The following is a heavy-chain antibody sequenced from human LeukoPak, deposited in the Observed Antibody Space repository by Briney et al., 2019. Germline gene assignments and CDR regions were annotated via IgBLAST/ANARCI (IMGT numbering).Heavy chain of an antibody. Sequence: PSETLSLTCTVSGGSISSYYWSWIRQPPGKGLEWIGYIYYSGSTNYNPSLKSRVTISVDRSKNQFSLKLSSVTAADTAVYYCARDPVRRSNWYFDLWGRGTLVTVSS. CDR1: GGSISSYY. D-gene: IGHD6-25*01. J-gene: IGHJ2*01. CDR2: IYYSGST. V-gene: IGHV4-59*12. CDR3: ARDPVRRSNWYFDL.